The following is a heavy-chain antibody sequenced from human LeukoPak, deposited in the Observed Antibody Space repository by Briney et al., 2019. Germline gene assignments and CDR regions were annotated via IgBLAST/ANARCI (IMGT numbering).Heavy chain of an antibody. CDR2: ISSSGGST. D-gene: IGHD6-19*01. Sequence: PGGSLRLSCAASGFTFSSLAMSWVRQAPGKGLEWVSVISSSGGSTYYADSVKGRFTNSRDNSKNTLYLHMTTLRAEDTAVYYCAKDLNAVGPFDSWGQGTLVTVSS. J-gene: IGHJ4*02. V-gene: IGHV3-23*01. CDR1: GFTFSSLA. CDR3: AKDLNAVGPFDS.